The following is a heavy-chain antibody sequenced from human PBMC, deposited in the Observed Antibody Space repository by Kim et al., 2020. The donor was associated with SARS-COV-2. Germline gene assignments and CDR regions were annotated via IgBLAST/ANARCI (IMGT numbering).Heavy chain of an antibody. V-gene: IGHV3-23*01. CDR2: T. CDR3: VKRDSHYYFDY. Sequence: TFYAESVRGRFTISRDNSKNTLYLQMNTLRAQDTALYYCVKRDSHYYFDYWGQGTLVTVSS. D-gene: IGHD4-4*01. J-gene: IGHJ4*02.